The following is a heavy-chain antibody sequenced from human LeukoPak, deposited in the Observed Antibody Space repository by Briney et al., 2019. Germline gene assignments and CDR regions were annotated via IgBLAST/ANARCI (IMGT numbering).Heavy chain of an antibody. CDR3: ARGIYCSSTTCHYYFDY. D-gene: IGHD2-2*01. V-gene: IGHV4-59*01. Sequence: SETLSLTCTVSGGSISSYYWSWIRQPPGKGLEWIGYIYYSGSTNYNPSLKSRVTISVDTSKNQFSLKLSSVTAADTAVYYCARGIYCSSTTCHYYFDYWGQGTLVTVSS. CDR1: GGSISSYY. J-gene: IGHJ4*02. CDR2: IYYSGST.